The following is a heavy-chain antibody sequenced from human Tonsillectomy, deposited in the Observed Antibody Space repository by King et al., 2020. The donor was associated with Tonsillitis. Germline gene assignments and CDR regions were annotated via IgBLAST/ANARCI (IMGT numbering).Heavy chain of an antibody. CDR2: IYYSGST. CDR1: GGSISSSSYY. CDR3: ARDCNSTSCFGVYYGMDV. V-gene: IGHV4-39*07. Sequence: LQLQESGPGLVKPSETLSLTCTVSGGSISSSSYYWGWIRQPPGKGLEWIGSIYYSGSTYYNPSLKSRVTISVDTSKNRFSLKLSSVTAADTALYYCARDCNSTSCFGVYYGMDVWGQGTTVTVSS. J-gene: IGHJ6*02. D-gene: IGHD2-2*01.